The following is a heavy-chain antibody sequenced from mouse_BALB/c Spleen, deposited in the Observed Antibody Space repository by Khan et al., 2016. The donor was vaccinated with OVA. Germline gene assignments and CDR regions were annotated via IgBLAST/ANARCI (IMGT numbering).Heavy chain of an antibody. D-gene: IGHD2-1*01. Sequence: DVQLQESGPGLVKPSQSLSLTCTVTGYSITSDYAWNWIRQFPGNKLEWMGYISYSGSTNYNPSLQSRIFITRDTSKNQFFLQLNSVTSEDTATYDCARDGTRYNYAMDYWGQGTAVTVSS. J-gene: IGHJ4*01. V-gene: IGHV3-2*02. CDR2: ISYSGST. CDR3: ARDGTRYNYAMDY. CDR1: GYSITSDYA.